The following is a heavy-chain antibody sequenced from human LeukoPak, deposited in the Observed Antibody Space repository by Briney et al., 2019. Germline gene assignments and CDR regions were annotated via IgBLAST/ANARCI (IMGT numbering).Heavy chain of an antibody. D-gene: IGHD5/OR15-5a*01. CDR1: GFSVSGNY. J-gene: IGHJ4*02. CDR3: ASGSRFDY. V-gene: IGHV3-53*04. CDR2: IYSGGSI. Sequence: PGGSLRLSCAASGFSVSGNYMSWVRQAPGKGLEWVSVIYSGGSIYYADSVKGRFTISRHNSKNTLYLQMNSLRPEDTAVYYCASGSRFDYWGQGTLVTVSS.